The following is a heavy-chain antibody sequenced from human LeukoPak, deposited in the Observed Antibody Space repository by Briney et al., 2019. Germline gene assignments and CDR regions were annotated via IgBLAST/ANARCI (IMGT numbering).Heavy chain of an antibody. CDR2: IYSSGNT. J-gene: IGHJ4*02. CDR1: GGSISNYF. CDR3: ARAPHY. V-gene: IGHV4-59*01. Sequence: PSETLSLTCTVSGGSISNYFWSWIRQPPGKGLEWIAYIYSSGNTNYNPSLRGRVTISVDTSKNQFSLKLSSVTAADTAVYYCARAPHYWGQGTLVTVSS.